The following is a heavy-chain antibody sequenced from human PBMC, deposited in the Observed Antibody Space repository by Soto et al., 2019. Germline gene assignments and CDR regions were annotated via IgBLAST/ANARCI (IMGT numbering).Heavy chain of an antibody. CDR2: ISAHTGNT. Sequence: ALVKVSCKTSGYTFTNYGISWVRQAPGQGLEWMGWISAHTGNTNYAQKFQGRVTMTTDTSTSTAYMELRSLRSDDTAVYYCARVLGYNSSWWRHTAFDIWGQGTMVTVSS. CDR1: GYTFTNYG. V-gene: IGHV1-18*01. CDR3: ARVLGYNSSWWRHTAFDI. D-gene: IGHD6-13*01. J-gene: IGHJ3*02.